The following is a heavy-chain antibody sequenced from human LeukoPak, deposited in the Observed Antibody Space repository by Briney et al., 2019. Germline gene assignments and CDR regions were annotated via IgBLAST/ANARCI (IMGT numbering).Heavy chain of an antibody. CDR1: GGSISNYY. Sequence: SETLSLTCTVSGGSISNYYWNWIRQPPGKGLEWIGYISYSGSTNYSPSLKSRVTISVDTSKNQFSLKLSSVTAADTAVYYCAGRRVTIFGEVIRSRRHYFDPWGQGTPVTVSS. CDR3: AGRRVTIFGEVIRSRRHYFDP. J-gene: IGHJ5*02. CDR2: ISYSGST. V-gene: IGHV4-59*12. D-gene: IGHD3-3*01.